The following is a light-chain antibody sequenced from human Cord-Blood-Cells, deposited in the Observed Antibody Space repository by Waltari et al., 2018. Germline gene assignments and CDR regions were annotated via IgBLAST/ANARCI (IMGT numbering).Light chain of an antibody. J-gene: IGLJ3*02. V-gene: IGLV1-44*01. CDR1: SSNIGSNT. CDR3: AAWDDSLNGPV. Sequence: QSVLTQPPSASGSPAQRVTISSSGSSSNIGSNTVNWYQQPPGTAPKLLIYSNNQRPSGVPDRFSGSKSGTSASLAISGLQSEEEADYYCAAWDDSLNGPVFGGGTKLTVL. CDR2: SNN.